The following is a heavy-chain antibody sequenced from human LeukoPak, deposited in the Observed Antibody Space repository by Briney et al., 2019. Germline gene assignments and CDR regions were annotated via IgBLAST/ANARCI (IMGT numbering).Heavy chain of an antibody. D-gene: IGHD2-2*01. Sequence: PGGSLRLSCAASGFTFSNAWMSWVRQAPGKGLEWVGRIKSKTDGGTTDYAAPVKSRFTISRDDSKNTLYLQMNSLKTEDTAVYYCTTDLYCSSTSCYVADAFYIWGQGTMVTVSS. CDR2: IKSKTDGGTT. J-gene: IGHJ3*02. V-gene: IGHV3-15*01. CDR3: TTDLYCSSTSCYVADAFYI. CDR1: GFTFSNAW.